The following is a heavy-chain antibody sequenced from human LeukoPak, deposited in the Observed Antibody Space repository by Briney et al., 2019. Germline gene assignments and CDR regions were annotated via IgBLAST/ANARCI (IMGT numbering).Heavy chain of an antibody. CDR3: ARDYDSSGYYWS. CDR1: GGSISTYY. J-gene: IGHJ4*02. V-gene: IGHV4-59*01. Sequence: SETLSLTCTVSGGSISTYYWSWIRQPPGKGLEWIGYIYYSGSTNYNPSLKSRVTMSVDTSNSQFSLKLNSVTAADTAVYYCARDYDSSGYYWSWGQGSLVTVSS. CDR2: IYYSGST. D-gene: IGHD3-22*01.